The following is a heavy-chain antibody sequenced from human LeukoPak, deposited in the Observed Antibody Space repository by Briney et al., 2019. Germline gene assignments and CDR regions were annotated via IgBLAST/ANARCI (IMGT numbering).Heavy chain of an antibody. Sequence: SQTLSLSFAITGDSVSLNSFAWNWIRQSPSRGLEWLGRTYYMSKWISDYAVFVKSRITINPDTSKNQFSLQLNSVTREDTAVYYCARWVQAPHCFANSGPGALVTVSS. D-gene: IGHD3-3*01. CDR2: TYYMSKWIS. CDR3: ARWVQAPHCFAN. V-gene: IGHV6-1*01. CDR1: GDSVSLNSFA. J-gene: IGHJ4*02.